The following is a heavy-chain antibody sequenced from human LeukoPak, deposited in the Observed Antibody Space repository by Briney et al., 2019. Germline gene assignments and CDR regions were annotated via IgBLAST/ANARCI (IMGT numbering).Heavy chain of an antibody. Sequence: GGSLRLSCAASGFTFSNYAMSWVRQAPGKGLEWVSSITDSGVSTYYADSVKGRFSISRDNYKNTLYLQMSSLRAEDPAVYYCARDPNGTYVGAFDFQRWGQGTLVTVSS. J-gene: IGHJ1*01. D-gene: IGHD1-1*01. V-gene: IGHV3-23*01. CDR1: GFTFSNYA. CDR2: ITDSGVST. CDR3: ARDPNGTYVGAFDFQR.